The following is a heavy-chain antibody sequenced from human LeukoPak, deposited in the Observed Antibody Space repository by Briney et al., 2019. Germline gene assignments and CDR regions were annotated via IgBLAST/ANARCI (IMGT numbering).Heavy chain of an antibody. CDR2: IYHSGST. CDR1: GGSISSSNW. D-gene: IGHD6-13*01. J-gene: IGHJ5*02. Sequence: SETLSLTCAVSGGSISSSNWWGWVRQPPGKGLECIGEIYHSGSTYYNPSLKSRVTISVDRSKNQFSLKLSSVTAADTAVYYCARGYSSSWYDPSGWFDPWGQGTLVTVSS. CDR3: ARGYSSSWYDPSGWFDP. V-gene: IGHV4-4*02.